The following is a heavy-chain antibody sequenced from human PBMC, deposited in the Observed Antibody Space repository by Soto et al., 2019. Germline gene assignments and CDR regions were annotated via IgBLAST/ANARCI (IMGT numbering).Heavy chain of an antibody. Sequence: QVQLQQWGAGLLKPSETLSLTCAVYGGSFSGYYWSWIRQPPGQGLEWIGEINHSGSTNYNPSLKRRVTISVDTSKNQFSLKLSSVTAADTAVYYCARGSKRTSPRYFDLWGRGTLVTVSS. CDR1: GGSFSGYY. CDR2: INHSGST. V-gene: IGHV4-34*01. CDR3: ARGSKRTSPRYFDL. J-gene: IGHJ2*01.